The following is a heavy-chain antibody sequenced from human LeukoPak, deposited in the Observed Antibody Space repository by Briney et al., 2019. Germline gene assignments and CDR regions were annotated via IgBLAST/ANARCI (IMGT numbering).Heavy chain of an antibody. V-gene: IGHV4-61*02. J-gene: IGHJ3*02. CDR1: GASISSGRYY. Sequence: PSETLSLTCNVSGASISSGRYYWSWIRQPAGKGLEWIGRIYTSGSTNYNPSLKSRVTMSVDTSKNQFSLKLSSVTAADTAVYYCARDIELLWFGEHAFDIWGQGTMVTVSS. CDR2: IYTSGST. CDR3: ARDIELLWFGEHAFDI. D-gene: IGHD3-10*01.